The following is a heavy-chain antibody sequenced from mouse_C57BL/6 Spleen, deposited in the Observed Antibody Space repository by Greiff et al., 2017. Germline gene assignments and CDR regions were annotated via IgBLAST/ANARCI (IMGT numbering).Heavy chain of an antibody. D-gene: IGHD2-1*01. CDR1: GFTFSSYA. CDR2: ISDGGSYT. Sequence: EVQRVESGGGLVKPGGSLKLSCAASGFTFSSYAMSWVRQTPEKRLEWVATISDGGSYTYYPDNVKGRFTISRDNAKNNLYLQMSHLKSEDTAMYYCARDEPLYGNYLAWFAYWGQGTLVTVSA. J-gene: IGHJ3*01. CDR3: ARDEPLYGNYLAWFAY. V-gene: IGHV5-4*01.